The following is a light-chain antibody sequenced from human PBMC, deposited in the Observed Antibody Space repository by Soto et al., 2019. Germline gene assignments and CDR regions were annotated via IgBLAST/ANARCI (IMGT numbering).Light chain of an antibody. J-gene: IGKJ1*01. CDR3: QQYGTSPQT. CDR1: QSVNTNY. V-gene: IGKV3-20*01. CDR2: AAS. Sequence: EIVLTQSPGTLSLSPGEGATLSCRASQSVNTNYLAWYQQRPGQTPRLLIYAASSRATGIPDRFSGSGSGTDLTLTISRLEPEDFAVYYCQQYGTSPQTFGQGTKVDIK.